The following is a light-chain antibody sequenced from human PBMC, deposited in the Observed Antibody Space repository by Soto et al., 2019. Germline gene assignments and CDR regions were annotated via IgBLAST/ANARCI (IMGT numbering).Light chain of an antibody. V-gene: IGKV3-20*01. CDR1: QSVSSN. Sequence: EIVITQSPATLSLSPLERSTLSCRASQSVSSNLAWYQQKPGQAPRLLIHGASSRATGIPDRFSGSGSGTDFTLTISRLEPEDFAVYYCQQYGHSLWTFGQGTKVDIK. J-gene: IGKJ1*01. CDR2: GAS. CDR3: QQYGHSLWT.